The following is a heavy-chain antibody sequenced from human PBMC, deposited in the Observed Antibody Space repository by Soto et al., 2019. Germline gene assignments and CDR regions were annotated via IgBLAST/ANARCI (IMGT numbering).Heavy chain of an antibody. D-gene: IGHD2-2*01. Sequence: QVQLVQSGAEVKKPGASVKVSCKASGYTFTSYDINWVRQATGQGLEWMGWMNPNSGNTGYAQKFQGRVTMTRNTSTKTACRELSRVRSEDTAVYYCARGPTGCSSTSCYRRVYYYYYYMDVWGKGTTVTVSS. V-gene: IGHV1-8*01. CDR3: ARGPTGCSSTSCYRRVYYYYYYMDV. CDR1: GYTFTSYD. CDR2: MNPNSGNT. J-gene: IGHJ6*03.